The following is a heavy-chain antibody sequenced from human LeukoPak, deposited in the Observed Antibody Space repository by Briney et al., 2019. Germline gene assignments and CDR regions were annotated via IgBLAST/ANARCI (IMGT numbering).Heavy chain of an antibody. CDR1: GFTFSTYS. CDR2: ISDRGTYI. J-gene: IGHJ4*02. Sequence: VGSLRLSCTASGFTFSTYSMNWVRQAPGKGLEWVASISDRGTYIYYADSVKGRFTISRDNDKNSLYLQMNSLRAEDTAVYYCANHLACGSTSCPPFDSWGQGTLVTVSS. D-gene: IGHD2-2*01. V-gene: IGHV3-21*01. CDR3: ANHLACGSTSCPPFDS.